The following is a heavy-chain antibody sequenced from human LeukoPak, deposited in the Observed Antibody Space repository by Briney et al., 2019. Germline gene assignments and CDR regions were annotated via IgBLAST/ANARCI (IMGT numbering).Heavy chain of an antibody. CDR1: GYTFPSFD. J-gene: IGHJ4*02. CDR2: MNPNSGNT. Sequence: ASVKVSCKASGYTFPSFDFNWVRQATGQGLEWMGWMNPNSGNTGYAQKFQGRITMTRNTSISTAYMELSSLRSDDTAVYYCARASYQDTNWGQGTRVTVSS. D-gene: IGHD3-16*01. CDR3: ARASYQDTN. V-gene: IGHV1-8*01.